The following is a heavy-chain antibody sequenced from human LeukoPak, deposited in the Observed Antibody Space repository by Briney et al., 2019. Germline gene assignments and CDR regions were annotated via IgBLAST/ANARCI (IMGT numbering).Heavy chain of an antibody. J-gene: IGHJ4*02. V-gene: IGHV7-4-1*02. D-gene: IGHD6-6*01. CDR1: GYTFTGYY. Sequence: GASVKVSCKASGYTFTGYYMHWVRQAPGQGLEWMGWINANTGNPTYAQGFTGRFVFSLDTSVTTAYLQISSLKAEDTAVFYCARDSNSILFDYWGQGTLVTVSS. CDR2: INANTGNP. CDR3: ARDSNSILFDY.